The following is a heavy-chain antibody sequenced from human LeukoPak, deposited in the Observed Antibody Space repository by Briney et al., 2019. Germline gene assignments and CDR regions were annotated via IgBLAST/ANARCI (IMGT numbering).Heavy chain of an antibody. CDR3: AKDHDYDILTGRPYYYYYGMDV. J-gene: IGHJ6*02. Sequence: AGGSLRLSCAASGFTFSSYGMHWVRQAPGKGLEWVAVISYDGSNKYYADSVKGRFTISRDNSKNTLYLQMNSLRAEDTAVYYCAKDHDYDILTGRPYYYYYGMDVWGQGTTVTVSS. CDR2: ISYDGSNK. CDR1: GFTFSSYG. V-gene: IGHV3-30*18. D-gene: IGHD3-9*01.